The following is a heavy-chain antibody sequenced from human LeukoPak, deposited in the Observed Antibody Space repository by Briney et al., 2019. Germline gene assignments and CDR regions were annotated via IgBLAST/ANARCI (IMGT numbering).Heavy chain of an antibody. J-gene: IGHJ4*02. D-gene: IGHD5-12*01. V-gene: IGHV6-1*01. CDR1: GDSVSSNSVA. CDR3: ARGPGFLGRLVAFDY. CDR2: TYYRSMWYN. Sequence: SQTLSLTCAISGDSVSSNSVAWNWIRQSPSRGLEWLGRTYYRSMWYNDYAVSVKSRISITPDTSKNQFSLKLSSVTAADTAVYYCARGPGFLGRLVAFDYWGQGTLVTVSS.